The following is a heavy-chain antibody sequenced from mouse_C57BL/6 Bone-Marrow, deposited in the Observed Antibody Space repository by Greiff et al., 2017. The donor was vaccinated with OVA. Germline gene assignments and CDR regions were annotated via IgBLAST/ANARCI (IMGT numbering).Heavy chain of an antibody. CDR3: ARNDITTVVATVDY. Sequence: QVQLQQSGAELARPGASVKLSCKASGYTFTSYGISWVKQRTGQGLEWIGEIYPRSGNTYYNEKFKGKATLTADKSSSTAYMELRSLTSEDSAVYFCARNDITTVVATVDYWGQGTSVTVSS. CDR2: IYPRSGNT. CDR1: GYTFTSYG. J-gene: IGHJ4*01. V-gene: IGHV1-81*01. D-gene: IGHD1-1*01.